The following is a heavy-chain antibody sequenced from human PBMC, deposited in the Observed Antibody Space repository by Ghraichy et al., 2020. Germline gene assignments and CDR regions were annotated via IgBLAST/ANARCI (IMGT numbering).Heavy chain of an antibody. CDR1: RFTFSNYW. V-gene: IGHV3-7*01. CDR3: ARWDLQGGNYWFLGL. Sequence: GGSLRLSCAASRFTFSNYWMSWVRQAPGKGLEWVANIKGDGSDISYVDSVKGRFTISRDNAENSVFLHMNSVRDEDTGDYYCARWDLQGGNYWFLGLWGRGTRVTVSS. D-gene: IGHD1-26*01. J-gene: IGHJ2*01. CDR2: IKGDGSDI.